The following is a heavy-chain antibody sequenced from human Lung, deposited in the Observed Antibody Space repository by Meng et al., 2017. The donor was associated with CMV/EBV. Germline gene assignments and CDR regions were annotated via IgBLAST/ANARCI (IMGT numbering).Heavy chain of an antibody. CDR2: INHSGTT. CDR1: GGSFSGYC. Sequence: SXTXSLXXAVYGGSFSGYCWSWIRQPPGKGLEWIGEINHSGTTNYNPSLVSRVTISVDTSKNQFSLKLSSVTAADTAVYYCARCFRGGGTQRRFGVFRSSYFFDYWXLGTXVTVAS. V-gene: IGHV4-34*01. J-gene: IGHJ4*02. CDR3: ARCFRGGGTQRRFGVFRSSYFFDY. D-gene: IGHD3-3*01.